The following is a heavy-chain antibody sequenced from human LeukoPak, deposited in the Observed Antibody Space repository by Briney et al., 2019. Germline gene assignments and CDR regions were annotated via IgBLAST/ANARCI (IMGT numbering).Heavy chain of an antibody. Sequence: ASVKVSCKASGYTFTSYAMYWVRQAPGQRLEWMGWINAGNGNTKYSQKFQGRVTITRDTSASTAYMELSSLRSEDTAVYYCARDNSGGYDYVWGSYDYWGQGTLVTVSS. J-gene: IGHJ4*02. CDR3: ARDNSGGYDYVWGSYDY. V-gene: IGHV1-3*01. CDR1: GYTFTSYA. D-gene: IGHD3-16*01. CDR2: INAGNGNT.